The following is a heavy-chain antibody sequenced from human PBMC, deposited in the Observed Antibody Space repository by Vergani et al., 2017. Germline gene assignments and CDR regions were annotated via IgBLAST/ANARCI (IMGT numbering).Heavy chain of an antibody. D-gene: IGHD6-6*01. J-gene: IGHJ5*02. Sequence: QVQLVQSGAEVKKPGSSVKVSCKASGGTFSSYAISWVRQAPGQGLEWMGGIIPIFGTANYAQKFQGRVTITADESTSTAYMELSSLRSEATAVYYCARGAQLLIPPQSWFDPWGQGTLVTVSS. CDR3: ARGAQLLIPPQSWFDP. V-gene: IGHV1-69*01. CDR2: IIPIFGTA. CDR1: GGTFSSYA.